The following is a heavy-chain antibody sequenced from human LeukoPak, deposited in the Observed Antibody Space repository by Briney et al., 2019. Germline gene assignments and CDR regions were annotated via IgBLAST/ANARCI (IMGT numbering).Heavy chain of an antibody. CDR3: TTDPTYYYGSGRGY. V-gene: IGHV3-15*01. CDR2: IKSKTDGGTT. Sequence: GGSLRLSCAASGFTFSNAWMSWVRQAPGKGLEWVGRIKSKTDGGTTDYAAPVKGRFTISRDGSKNTLYLQMNSLKTEDTAVYYCTTDPTYYYGSGRGYWGQGTLVTVSS. J-gene: IGHJ4*02. CDR1: GFTFSNAW. D-gene: IGHD3-10*01.